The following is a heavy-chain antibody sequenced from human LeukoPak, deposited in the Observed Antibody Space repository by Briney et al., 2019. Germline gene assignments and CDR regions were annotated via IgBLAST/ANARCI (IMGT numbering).Heavy chain of an antibody. D-gene: IGHD3-10*01. CDR2: VNPYNGDT. CDR3: ARRLYGSGTYWGPWDYAMDV. J-gene: IGHJ6*02. Sequence: ASVTVSCKASGYTFASYILTWVRQAPGQGLEYMGRVNPYNGDTHYSHRLQGRVTMTSDTSTTTAYMELRSLRSDDTAVYYCARRLYGSGTYWGPWDYAMDVWGQGTTVTVSS. V-gene: IGHV1-18*04. CDR1: GYTFASYI.